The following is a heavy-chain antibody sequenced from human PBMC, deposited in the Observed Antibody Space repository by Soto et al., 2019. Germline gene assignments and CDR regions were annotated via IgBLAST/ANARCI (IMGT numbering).Heavy chain of an antibody. D-gene: IGHD6-13*01. V-gene: IGHV3-30-3*01. CDR1: GFTFSSYA. Sequence: GGSLRLACAASGFTFSSYAMHWVRQAPGKGLEWVAVISYDGSNKYYADSVKGRFTISRDNSKNTLYLQMNSLRAEDMVVYYCASLGAAAGTNYWGQGTLVTVSS. J-gene: IGHJ4*02. CDR3: ASLGAAAGTNY. CDR2: ISYDGSNK.